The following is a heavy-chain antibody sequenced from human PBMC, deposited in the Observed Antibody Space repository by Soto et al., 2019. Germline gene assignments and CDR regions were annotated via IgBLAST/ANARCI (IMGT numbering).Heavy chain of an antibody. CDR2: INHSGST. V-gene: IGHV4-34*01. CDR3: ARAGYYDSSGRFDY. J-gene: IGHJ4*02. CDR1: GGSFSGYY. D-gene: IGHD3-22*01. Sequence: SETLSLTCAVYGGSFSGYYWSWIRQPPGKGLEWIGEINHSGSTNYNPSLKSRVTISVDTSKNQFSLKLSSVTAADTAVYYCARAGYYDSSGRFDYWGQGTLVTVSS.